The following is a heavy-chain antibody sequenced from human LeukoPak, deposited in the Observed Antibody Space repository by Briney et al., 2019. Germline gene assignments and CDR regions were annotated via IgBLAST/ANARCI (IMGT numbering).Heavy chain of an antibody. Sequence: GGSLRLSCAASGFTFSSYEMNWVRQAPGKGLEWVSYISSSGSTIYYADSVKGRFTISRDNARNSLYLQMDSLRADDTALCYCARGYSNYGYVFDVWGQGTMVTVSS. CDR1: GFTFSSYE. J-gene: IGHJ3*01. CDR3: ARGYSNYGYVFDV. CDR2: ISSSGSTI. D-gene: IGHD4-11*01. V-gene: IGHV3-48*03.